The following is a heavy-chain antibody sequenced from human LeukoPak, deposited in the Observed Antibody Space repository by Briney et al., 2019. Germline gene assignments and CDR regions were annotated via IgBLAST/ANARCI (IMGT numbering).Heavy chain of an antibody. Sequence: GESLKISCKGSGYSFTTYWIGWVRQMPGKGLEWMGIIYPGDSDTRYSPSFQGQVTISADKSLSTAYLQWSSLKASDTAVYYCARRGYCSGGSCYSAPSDYWGQGTLVTVSS. V-gene: IGHV5-51*01. CDR2: IYPGDSDT. J-gene: IGHJ4*02. CDR3: ARRGYCSGGSCYSAPSDY. D-gene: IGHD2-15*01. CDR1: GYSFTTYW.